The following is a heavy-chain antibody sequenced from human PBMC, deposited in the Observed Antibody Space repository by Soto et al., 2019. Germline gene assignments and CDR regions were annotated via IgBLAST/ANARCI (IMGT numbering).Heavy chain of an antibody. CDR1: GFTFSTYA. CDR2: ISGSGSNT. V-gene: IGHV3-23*01. J-gene: IGHJ4*02. Sequence: PGGSLRLSCAASGFTFSTYAMSWVRQAPGKGLEWVSAISGSGSNTYYVDSVKGRFTISRDDSKSTLYLQMNSLRAEDTAVYYCARDPSHSYYTLFYYFDYWGQGTLVTVSS. D-gene: IGHD1-26*01. CDR3: ARDPSHSYYTLFYYFDY.